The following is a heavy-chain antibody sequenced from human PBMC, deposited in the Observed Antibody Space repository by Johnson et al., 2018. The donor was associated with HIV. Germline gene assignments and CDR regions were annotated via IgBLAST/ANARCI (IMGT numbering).Heavy chain of an antibody. CDR3: AKETRDSRSAFDI. Sequence: QVQLVESGGGVVQPGGSLRLSCAASGFSFSSYGIHWVRQAPGRGLEWVAFTQYDGSNKYYADSVKGRFTISRDNSKKTVYLKMNSLRGEDTAVYYCAKETRDSRSAFDIWGQGTMVTVSS. CDR1: GFSFSSYG. D-gene: IGHD3-22*01. J-gene: IGHJ3*02. CDR2: TQYDGSNK. V-gene: IGHV3-30*02.